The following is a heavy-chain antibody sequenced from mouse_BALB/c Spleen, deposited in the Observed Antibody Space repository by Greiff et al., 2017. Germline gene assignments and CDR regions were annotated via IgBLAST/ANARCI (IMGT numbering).Heavy chain of an antibody. Sequence: EVQGVESGGGLVKPGGSLKLSCAASGFTFSSYAMSWVRQSPEKRLEWVAEISSGGSYTYYPDTVTGRFTISRDNAKNTLYLEMSSLRSEDTAMYYCARDGYGNYSWYFDVWGAGTTVTVSS. CDR3: ARDGYGNYSWYFDV. CDR1: GFTFSSYA. J-gene: IGHJ1*01. CDR2: ISSGGSYT. D-gene: IGHD2-10*02. V-gene: IGHV5-9-4*01.